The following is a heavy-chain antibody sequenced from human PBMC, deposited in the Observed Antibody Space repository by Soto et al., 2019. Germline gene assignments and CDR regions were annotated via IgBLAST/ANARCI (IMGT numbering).Heavy chain of an antibody. V-gene: IGHV3-21*01. Sequence: GGSLRLSCAATGFSFSSFSLNWVRQAPGKGLEWISFIGSSSRYIHYADSVKGRFIISRDNAKTSLYLQMNSLRAEDTAVYYWARASDYLNNSINFDYWGQGARVTVSS. CDR1: GFSFSSFS. CDR3: ARASDYLNNSINFDY. J-gene: IGHJ4*02. CDR2: IGSSSRYI. D-gene: IGHD3-3*02.